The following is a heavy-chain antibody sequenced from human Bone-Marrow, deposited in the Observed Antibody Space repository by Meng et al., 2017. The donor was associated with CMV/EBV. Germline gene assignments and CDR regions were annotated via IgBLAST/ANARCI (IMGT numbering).Heavy chain of an antibody. CDR3: SREGGATYFPSGTFDI. J-gene: IGHJ3*02. Sequence: SETLSLTCNVSGGSISSYYWSYIRQPPGKGLEWIGYIYNSGRTNYNPSLKSRVTISVDTYTNQFSLKLTSVTTADTAVYFCSREGGATYFPSGTFDIWGQGTMVTVSS. V-gene: IGHV4-59*01. CDR2: IYNSGRT. CDR1: GGSISSYY. D-gene: IGHD1-26*01.